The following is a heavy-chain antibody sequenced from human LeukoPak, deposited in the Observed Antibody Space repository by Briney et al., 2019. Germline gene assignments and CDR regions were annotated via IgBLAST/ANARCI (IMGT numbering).Heavy chain of an antibody. CDR2: IIPIFGTA. CDR1: GGTFSSYA. J-gene: IGHJ6*03. V-gene: IGHV1-69*13. D-gene: IGHD2-2*01. CDR3: ARDRGQLLARDYYYYYYMDV. Sequence: SVKVSCKASGGTFSSYAISWVRQAPGQGLEWMGGIIPIFGTANYAQQFQGRVTITADESTSTAYMELSSLRSEDTAVYYCARDRGQLLARDYYYYYYMDVWGKGTTVTVSS.